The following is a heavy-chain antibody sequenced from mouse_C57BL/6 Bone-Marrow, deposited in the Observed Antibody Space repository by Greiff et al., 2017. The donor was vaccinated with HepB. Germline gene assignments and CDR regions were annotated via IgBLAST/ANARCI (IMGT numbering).Heavy chain of an antibody. J-gene: IGHJ4*01. CDR1: GFNIKNTY. V-gene: IGHV14-3*01. D-gene: IGHD1-1*01. Sequence: EVQLQQSVAELVRPGASVKLSCTASGFNIKNTYMHWVKQRPEQGLEWIGRIDPANGNTKYAPKFQGQATITADTSSNTAYLQLSSLTSEDTAIYYCASYYGSSPFAMDYWGQGTSVTVSS. CDR3: ASYYGSSPFAMDY. CDR2: IDPANGNT.